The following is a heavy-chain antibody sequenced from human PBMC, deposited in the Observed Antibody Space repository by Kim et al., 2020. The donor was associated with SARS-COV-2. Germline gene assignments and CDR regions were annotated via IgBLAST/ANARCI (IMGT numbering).Heavy chain of an antibody. D-gene: IGHD3-22*01. CDR3: ARDWDRSGYYWALFDY. V-gene: IGHV3-48*03. CDR1: GFTFSSYE. Sequence: GGSLRLSCAASGFTFSSYEMNWVRQAPGKGLEWVSYISSSGSTIYYADSVKGRFTISRDNAKNSLYLQMNSLRAEDTAVYYCARDWDRSGYYWALFDYWGQGTLVTVSS. CDR2: ISSSGSTI. J-gene: IGHJ4*02.